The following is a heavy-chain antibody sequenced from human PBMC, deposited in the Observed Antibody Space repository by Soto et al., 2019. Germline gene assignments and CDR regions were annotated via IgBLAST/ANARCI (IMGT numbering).Heavy chain of an antibody. CDR1: GGSISSSSYY. V-gene: IGHV4-39*01. CDR3: ARFVGSSYPFYGYYFDY. J-gene: IGHJ4*02. D-gene: IGHD6-13*01. Sequence: SETLSLTCTVSGGSISSSSYYWGWIRQPPGKGLEWIGSIYYSGSTYYNPSLKSRVTISVDTSKNQFSLKLSSVTAADTAVYYCARFVGSSYPFYGYYFDYWGQGTLVTVSS. CDR2: IYYSGST.